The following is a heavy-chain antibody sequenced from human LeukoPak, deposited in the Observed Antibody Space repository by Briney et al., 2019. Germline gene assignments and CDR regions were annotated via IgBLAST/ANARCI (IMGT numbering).Heavy chain of an antibody. J-gene: IGHJ4*02. CDR2: ISGRGGST. D-gene: IGHD5-18*01. Sequence: GGSLRLSCAASGFTFSSYWMSWVRQAPGKGLEWVSAISGRGGSTYYADSVKGRFTISRDNSKNTLYLHMNSLRAEDTAVYYCAKDRSGYSYGFYSVFDYWGQGTLVTVSS. CDR1: GFTFSSYW. CDR3: AKDRSGYSYGFYSVFDY. V-gene: IGHV3-23*01.